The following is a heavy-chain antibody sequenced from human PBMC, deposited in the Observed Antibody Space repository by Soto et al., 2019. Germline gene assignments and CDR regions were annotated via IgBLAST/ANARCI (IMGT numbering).Heavy chain of an antibody. CDR2: IRSKANSYAT. D-gene: IGHD6-19*01. J-gene: IGHJ5*02. CDR1: GFTFSGSA. Sequence: GGSLRLSCAASGFTFSGSAMHWVRQASGKGLEWVGRIRSKANSYATAYTASVKDRFTISRDDSKNTAYLQMNSLKTEDTAVYYCSRLRPPVSSGRYGLDPWGHGT. V-gene: IGHV3-73*01. CDR3: SRLRPPVSSGRYGLDP.